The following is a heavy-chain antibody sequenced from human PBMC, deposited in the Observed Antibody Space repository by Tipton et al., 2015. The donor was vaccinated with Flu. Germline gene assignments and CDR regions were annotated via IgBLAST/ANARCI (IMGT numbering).Heavy chain of an antibody. D-gene: IGHD3-3*01. CDR2: IYSGGST. CDR1: GFTVSSNY. CDR3: ARDRVTIFGVVISYYGMDV. V-gene: IGHV3-53*01. Sequence: GSLRLSCAASGFTVSSNYMSWVRQAPGKGLEWVSVIYSGGSTSYADSVKGRFTISRDNSKNPLYLQMNSLRAEDTAVYYCARDRVTIFGVVISYYGMDVWGQGTSVTVSS. J-gene: IGHJ6*02.